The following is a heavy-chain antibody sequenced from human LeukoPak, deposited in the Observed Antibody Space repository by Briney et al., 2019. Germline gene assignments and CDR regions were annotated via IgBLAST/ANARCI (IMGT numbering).Heavy chain of an antibody. J-gene: IGHJ4*02. V-gene: IGHV3-43*01. CDR1: GFTFGFTFDDYT. CDR2: ISWDGGTT. Sequence: GGSLRLSCAASGFTFGFTFDDYTMHWVHQAPGKGLEWVSLISWDGGTTYYADSMKGRFTISRDNSKNSLYLEMKSLRTEDAALYYCVKDYSSSIRQYFDYWGQGTLVTVSS. CDR3: VKDYSSSIRQYFDY. D-gene: IGHD6-13*01.